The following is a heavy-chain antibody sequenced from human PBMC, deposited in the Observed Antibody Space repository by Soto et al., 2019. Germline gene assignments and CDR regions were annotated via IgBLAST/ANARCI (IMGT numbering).Heavy chain of an antibody. V-gene: IGHV4-39*01. J-gene: IGHJ4*02. D-gene: IGHD3-22*01. CDR3: ARRTFNYYDSSGYYLDY. Sequence: PSETLSLTCTVSGGSISSSSYYWGWIRQPPGKGLEWIGSIYYSGSTYYNPSLKSRVTISVDTSKNQFSLKLSSVTAADTAVYYCARRTFNYYDSSGYYLDYWGQRTPVTGSS. CDR1: GGSISSSSYY. CDR2: IYYSGST.